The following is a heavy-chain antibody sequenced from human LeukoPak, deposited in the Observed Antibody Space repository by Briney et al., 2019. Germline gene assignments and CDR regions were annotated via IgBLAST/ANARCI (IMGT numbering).Heavy chain of an antibody. V-gene: IGHV3-48*02. CDR3: ARKAITVTTFDY. CDR2: ISRDGGTI. Sequence: GGSLRLSCAASGYTFSDYGMHWVRQAPGKGLEWVSFISRDGGTIDYADSVKGRFTISRDNAKNSLYLQMNSLRDEDTAVYYCARKAITVTTFDYWGQGTLVTVSS. D-gene: IGHD4-17*01. J-gene: IGHJ4*02. CDR1: GYTFSDYG.